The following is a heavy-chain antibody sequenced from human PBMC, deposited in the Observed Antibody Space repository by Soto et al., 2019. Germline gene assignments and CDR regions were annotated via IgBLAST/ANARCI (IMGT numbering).Heavy chain of an antibody. V-gene: IGHV1-69*02. Sequence: QVQLVQSGAEVKKPGSLVKVSCKASGGTFSSYTISWVRQAPGQGLEWMGRIIPILGIANYAQKLQGRVTITADKSTSTAYMELSSLRSEDTAVYYCARGRGGEAFDIWGQGTMVTVSS. CDR3: ARGRGGEAFDI. J-gene: IGHJ3*02. D-gene: IGHD3-10*01. CDR2: IIPILGIA. CDR1: GGTFSSYT.